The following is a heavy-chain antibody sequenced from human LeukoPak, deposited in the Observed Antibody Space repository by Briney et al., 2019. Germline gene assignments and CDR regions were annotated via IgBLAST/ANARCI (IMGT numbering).Heavy chain of an antibody. D-gene: IGHD6-19*01. CDR2: IRYDRSKK. J-gene: IGHJ4*02. Sequence: GGSVSLLRAVSGLTLSIYGMLWAGQARGGGREGVAFIRYDRSKKFYAECVKGRFTISRDNSNNTLYLQINSLRAEETAVYHCAKVGRGWYGVDYWGQGTLVTVSS. V-gene: IGHV3-30*02. CDR1: GLTLSIYG. CDR3: AKVGRGWYGVDY.